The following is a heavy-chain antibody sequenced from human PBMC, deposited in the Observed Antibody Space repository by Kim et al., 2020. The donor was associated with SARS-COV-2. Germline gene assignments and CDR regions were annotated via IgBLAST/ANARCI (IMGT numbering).Heavy chain of an antibody. CDR1: GYTFTTFG. CDR2: IDPNDSTT. V-gene: IGHV1-18*01. J-gene: IGHJ3*02. Sequence: ASVKVSCKTSGYTFTTFGISWVRQAPGEGLEWLGWIDPNDSTTNCSQKVQGRLTMTTDTSTHAAYMELRSLRSDDTAVHYCARDVSHGLDMWGQGTMITV. CDR3: ARDVSHGLDM. D-gene: IGHD5-18*01.